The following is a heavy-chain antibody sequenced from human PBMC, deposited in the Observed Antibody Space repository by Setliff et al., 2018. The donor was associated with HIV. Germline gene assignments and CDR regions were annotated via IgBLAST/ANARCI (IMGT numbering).Heavy chain of an antibody. CDR2: LIPIVDIT. V-gene: IGHV1-69*10. CDR1: GGTFSNYA. CDR3: ARNPQLDY. J-gene: IGHJ4*02. Sequence: SVKVSCKASGGTFSNYAFSWVRQAPGQGLEWMGGLIPIVDITKSTQKFRDRVTFTADESTKTAQMELSGLTFEDTGVYYCARNPQLDYWGQGTQVTVSS.